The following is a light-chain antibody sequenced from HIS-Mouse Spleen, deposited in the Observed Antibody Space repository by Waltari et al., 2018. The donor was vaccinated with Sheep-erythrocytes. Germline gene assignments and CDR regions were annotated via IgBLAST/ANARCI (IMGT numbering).Light chain of an antibody. CDR3: CSYAGSYNHV. V-gene: IGLV2-11*01. J-gene: IGLJ1*01. Sequence: QSALTQPRSVSGSPGQSVTISCTGTSSAVGGYNYVPWYQQHPGKAPKLMIYDVSKRPSVVPDRFSGSKSGNTASLTISGLQAEDEADYYCCSYAGSYNHVFATGTKVTVL. CDR1: SSAVGGYNY. CDR2: DVS.